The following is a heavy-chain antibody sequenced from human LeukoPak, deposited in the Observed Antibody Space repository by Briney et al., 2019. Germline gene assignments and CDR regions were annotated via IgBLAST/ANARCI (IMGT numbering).Heavy chain of an antibody. V-gene: IGHV1-69*05. CDR3: ARFSQDSSRSFYVGLDY. D-gene: IGHD3-22*01. CDR2: ILPIFGTA. Sequence: SVKVSCKASGGTFSSYAISWVRQAPGQGLEWVGAILPIFGTANYAQKFQGRVMSTTDESTSTAYMELSSLRSENTDVYYCARFSQDSSRSFYVGLDYWGQGTRLTVSS. CDR1: GGTFSSYA. J-gene: IGHJ4*02.